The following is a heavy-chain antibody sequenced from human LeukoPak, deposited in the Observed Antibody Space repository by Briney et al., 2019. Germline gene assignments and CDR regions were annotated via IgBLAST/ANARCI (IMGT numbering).Heavy chain of an antibody. CDR2: ISSSSSTI. CDR1: GFTFSDYY. D-gene: IGHD3-22*01. V-gene: IGHV3-11*04. J-gene: IGHJ4*02. CDR3: ARVSIETYYYDSSGHRRAFDY. Sequence: GGSLGLSCAASGFTFSDYYMSWIRQAPGKGLEWVSYISSSSSTIYYADSVKGRFTISRDNAKNALYLQMNSLRAEDTAVYYCARVSIETYYYDSSGHRRAFDYWGQGTLVTVSS.